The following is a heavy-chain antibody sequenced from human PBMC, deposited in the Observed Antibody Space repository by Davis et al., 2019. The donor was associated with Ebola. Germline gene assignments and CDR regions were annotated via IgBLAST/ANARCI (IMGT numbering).Heavy chain of an antibody. V-gene: IGHV6-1*01. CDR2: TYYSSKWYN. CDR3: ARVNWAAGKAFDI. J-gene: IGHJ3*02. CDR1: GDSVSSVG. D-gene: IGHD7-27*01. Sequence: HSQTLSLTCAISGDSVSSVGSNWTRRSPSRGLAWRGRTYYSSKWYNDYAVSVKIRITINPDTSKNQFSLQLDSVPPEATAIYYCARVNWAAGKAFDIWGQGSMVTVSS.